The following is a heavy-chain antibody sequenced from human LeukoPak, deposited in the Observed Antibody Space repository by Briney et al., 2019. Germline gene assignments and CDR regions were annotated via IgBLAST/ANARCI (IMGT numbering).Heavy chain of an antibody. CDR2: ISSSSSYT. D-gene: IGHD3-16*01. J-gene: IGHJ4*02. V-gene: IGHV3-11*05. CDR3: ARERVLRV. CDR1: GFTFSDYY. Sequence: SGRSLRLSCAASGFTFSDYYMTWIRQAPGKGLEWVSYISSSSSYTNYAASVRGRFTVSRDNAKNSLYLQMNSLRAEDTAVYYCARERVLRVWGQGTLVTVSS.